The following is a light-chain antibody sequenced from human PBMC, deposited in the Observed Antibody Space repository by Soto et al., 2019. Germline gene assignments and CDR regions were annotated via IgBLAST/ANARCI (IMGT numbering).Light chain of an antibody. J-gene: IGLJ1*01. CDR3: SSYTSSSTYV. Sequence: QSALTQPPSASGSPGQSVTISCTGTLSDVDGCNCVSWYQQHPGKAPKLMIYDVAKRPSGVPDRFSGSRSGTTASLTVSGLQAEDEANYYCSSYTSSSTYVFGTGTKLTVL. CDR1: LSDVDGCNC. CDR2: DVA. V-gene: IGLV2-8*01.